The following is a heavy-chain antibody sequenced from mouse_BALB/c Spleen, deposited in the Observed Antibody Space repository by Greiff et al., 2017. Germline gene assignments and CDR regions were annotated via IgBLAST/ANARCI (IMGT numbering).Heavy chain of an antibody. D-gene: IGHD2-3*01. CDR2: IWAGGST. CDR3: ARDMRDYYAMDY. V-gene: IGHV2-9*02. CDR1: GFSLTSYG. Sequence: VKLMESGPGLVAPSQSLSITCTVSGFSLTSYGVHWVRQPPGKGLEWLGVIWAGGSTNYNSALMSRLSISKDNSKSQVFLKMNSLQTDDTAMYYCARDMRDYYAMDYWGQGTSVTVSS. J-gene: IGHJ4*01.